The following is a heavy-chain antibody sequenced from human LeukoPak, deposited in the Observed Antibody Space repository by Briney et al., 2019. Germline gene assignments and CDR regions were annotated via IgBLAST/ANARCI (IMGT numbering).Heavy chain of an antibody. CDR2: ININGGRT. Sequence: GGSLRLSCSVSGFTFSSYTMHWVRQAPGKGLEYVSSININGGRTYYADSVKGRFTISRDNSKNTLYLQMGSLRAEDTAVYYCVKDKWIDHWGQGTLVTVSS. V-gene: IGHV3-64D*09. J-gene: IGHJ4*02. D-gene: IGHD2-8*01. CDR1: GFTFSSYT. CDR3: VKDKWIDH.